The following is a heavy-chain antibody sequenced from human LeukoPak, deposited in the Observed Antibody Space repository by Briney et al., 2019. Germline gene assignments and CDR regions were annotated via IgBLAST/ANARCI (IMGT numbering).Heavy chain of an antibody. CDR2: IYYSGST. D-gene: IGHD2/OR15-2a*01. Sequence: SQTLSLTCTVSGGSISSGDYYWSWFRQPPGKGLEWIGYIYYSGSTYYNPSLKSRVTISVDTSKNQFSLKLSSVTAADTAVYYCARGYHLYAEIDYRGQGTLVTVSS. J-gene: IGHJ4*02. CDR3: ARGYHLYAEIDY. V-gene: IGHV4-30-4*01. CDR1: GGSISSGDYY.